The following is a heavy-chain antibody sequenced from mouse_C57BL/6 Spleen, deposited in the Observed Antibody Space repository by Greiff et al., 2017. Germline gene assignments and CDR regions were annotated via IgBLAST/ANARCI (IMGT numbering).Heavy chain of an antibody. CDR2: INPGSGGT. D-gene: IGHD1-1*01. CDR1: GYAFTNYL. Sequence: QVQLKQSGAELVRPGTSVKVSCKASGYAFTNYLIEWVKQRPGQGLEWIGVINPGSGGTNYNEKFKGKATLTADKSSSTAYMQLSSLTSEDSAVYFCARGAPAYGSSSAWFAYWGQGTLVTVSA. V-gene: IGHV1-54*01. CDR3: ARGAPAYGSSSAWFAY. J-gene: IGHJ3*01.